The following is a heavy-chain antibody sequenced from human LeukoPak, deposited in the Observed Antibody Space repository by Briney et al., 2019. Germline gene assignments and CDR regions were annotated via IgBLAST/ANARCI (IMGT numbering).Heavy chain of an antibody. CDR3: AKEGAAVGQGYFQH. CDR1: AFTFSSYA. D-gene: IGHD6-13*01. J-gene: IGHJ1*01. CDR2: ISGGGGST. Sequence: SGGSLRLSCAASAFTFSSYAVSWVRQAPGKGLEWVSAISGGGGSTFYADSVKGRFTISRDNSKNTLFMQMNSLRADDTAVYYCAKEGAAVGQGYFQHWGQGTLVTVSS. V-gene: IGHV3-23*01.